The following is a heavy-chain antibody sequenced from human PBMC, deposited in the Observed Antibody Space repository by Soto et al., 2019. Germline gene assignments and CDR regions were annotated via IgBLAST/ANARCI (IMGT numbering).Heavy chain of an antibody. Sequence: SETLSLTCTVSGGSISRGGYYWSWIRQNPGKGLEWIGYTYNSVSTYYNPSLKSRVTISADTSKSQFSLKLSSVTAAVTAVYYCAGAESITIILVIHTHWGQGTLVTVSS. D-gene: IGHD3-22*01. CDR3: AGAESITIILVIHTH. CDR1: GGSISRGGYY. V-gene: IGHV4-31*03. J-gene: IGHJ4*02. CDR2: TYNSVST.